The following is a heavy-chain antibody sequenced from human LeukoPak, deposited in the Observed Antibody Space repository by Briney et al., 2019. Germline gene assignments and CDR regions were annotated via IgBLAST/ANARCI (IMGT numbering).Heavy chain of an antibody. V-gene: IGHV4-59*01. J-gene: IGHJ6*03. Sequence: SETLSLTCTVSGGSISSYYWSWIRQPPGKGLEWIGYIYCSGSTNYNPSLKSRVTISVDTSKNQFSLKLSSVTAADTAVYYCARAWRYCSGGSCYSGDYYYYYMDVWGKGTTVTVSS. CDR2: IYCSGST. D-gene: IGHD2-15*01. CDR3: ARAWRYCSGGSCYSGDYYYYYMDV. CDR1: GGSISSYY.